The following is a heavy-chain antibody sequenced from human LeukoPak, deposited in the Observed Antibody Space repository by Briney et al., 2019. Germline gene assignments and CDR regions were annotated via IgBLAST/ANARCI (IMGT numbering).Heavy chain of an antibody. Sequence: PGGSLRLSCAASGFTFSNYAMSWVRQAPGKGLEWVSTITGSGFSTSYADSVKGRFTISRDNSKNTLYLQMNSLRAEDTAVYYCARARRDGYIRDAFDIWGQGTMVTVSS. D-gene: IGHD5-24*01. CDR1: GFTFSNYA. J-gene: IGHJ3*02. CDR3: ARARRDGYIRDAFDI. CDR2: ITGSGFST. V-gene: IGHV3-23*01.